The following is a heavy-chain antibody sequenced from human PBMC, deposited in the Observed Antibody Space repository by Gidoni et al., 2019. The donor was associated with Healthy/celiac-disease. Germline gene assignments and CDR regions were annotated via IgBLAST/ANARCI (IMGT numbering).Heavy chain of an antibody. Sequence: EVQLLESGGGLVQPGGSLRPSCAASGFTFTSYAMRLVRQAPGKGLVWVTAISGSGGSTYYADSVKGRFTISRDNSKNTLYLQMNSLRAEDTAVYYCAKSYSSGRYGGDYWGQGTLVTVSS. CDR1: GFTFTSYA. J-gene: IGHJ4*02. V-gene: IGHV3-23*01. D-gene: IGHD6-19*01. CDR3: AKSYSSGRYGGDY. CDR2: ISGSGGST.